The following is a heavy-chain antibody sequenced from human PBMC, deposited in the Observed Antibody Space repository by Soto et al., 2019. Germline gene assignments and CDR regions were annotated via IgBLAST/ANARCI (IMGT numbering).Heavy chain of an antibody. D-gene: IGHD3-22*01. Sequence: EVQLLESGGGLVQPGGSLRLSCAASGFTFSSYAMSWVRQAPGKGLEWVSGISGSGAGTYYADSVKGRFTFSRDNSKNTLYLQMNSLRAEDTAVYCCAILGLYDTSAYGSGGQGTLVTVSS. CDR3: AILGLYDTSAYGS. J-gene: IGHJ4*02. CDR2: ISGSGAGT. V-gene: IGHV3-23*01. CDR1: GFTFSSYA.